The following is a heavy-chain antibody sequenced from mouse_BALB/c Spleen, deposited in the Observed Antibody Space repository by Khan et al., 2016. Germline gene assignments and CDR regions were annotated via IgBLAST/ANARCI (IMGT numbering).Heavy chain of an antibody. CDR3: TRSPTANRYFDV. Sequence: EVQLQESGPGLVKPSQSLSLTCTVTGYSITSDYAWNWIRQFPGNKLEWMGYIRYSGSTTYNPSLKSRISITRDTSKNQFFLQLYSVTTEDTAAYYSTRSPTANRYFDVWGPGTTVTVSS. D-gene: IGHD1-2*01. J-gene: IGHJ1*01. CDR1: GYSITSDYA. CDR2: IRYSGST. V-gene: IGHV3-2*02.